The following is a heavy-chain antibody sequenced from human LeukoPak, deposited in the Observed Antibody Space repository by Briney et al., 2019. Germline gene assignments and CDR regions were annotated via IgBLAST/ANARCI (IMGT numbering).Heavy chain of an antibody. V-gene: IGHV4-59*01. D-gene: IGHD6-13*01. CDR1: GGSISSYY. Sequence: SETLSLTCTVSGGSISSYYWSWIRQPPGKGLEWIGYIYYSGSTNYNPSLKSRVSISVDTSKNQFSLKLSSVTAADTAVYYCAREYLGSSSWFQNWGQGTLVTVSS. CDR3: AREYLGSSSWFQN. CDR2: IYYSGST. J-gene: IGHJ1*01.